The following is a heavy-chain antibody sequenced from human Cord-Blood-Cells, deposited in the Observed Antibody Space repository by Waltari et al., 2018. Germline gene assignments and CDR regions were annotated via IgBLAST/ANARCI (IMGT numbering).Heavy chain of an antibody. Sequence: QVQLVQSGAEVKKPGSSVKVSCKASGGTFSSHAFRWVRQAPGQGLEWMGGIIPIFGTANYAQKFQGRVTITADESTSTAYMELSSLRSEDTAVYYCARDSDTVVPAANAFDIWGQGTMVTVSS. J-gene: IGHJ3*02. CDR1: GGTFSSHA. CDR2: IIPIFGTA. D-gene: IGHD2-2*01. V-gene: IGHV1-69*01. CDR3: ARDSDTVVPAANAFDI.